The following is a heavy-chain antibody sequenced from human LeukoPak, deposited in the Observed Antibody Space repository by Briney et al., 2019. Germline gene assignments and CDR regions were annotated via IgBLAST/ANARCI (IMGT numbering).Heavy chain of an antibody. CDR3: ARGPKYSSGWGAFDI. D-gene: IGHD6-19*01. Sequence: PGGSLRLSCAASGFTFSSYSMNWVRQAPGKGLEWVSYISSSSSTIYYADSVKGRFTISRDNAKNSLYLQMNSLRVEDTALYYCARGPKYSSGWGAFDIWGQGTIVTVSS. CDR2: ISSSSSTI. V-gene: IGHV3-48*04. CDR1: GFTFSSYS. J-gene: IGHJ3*02.